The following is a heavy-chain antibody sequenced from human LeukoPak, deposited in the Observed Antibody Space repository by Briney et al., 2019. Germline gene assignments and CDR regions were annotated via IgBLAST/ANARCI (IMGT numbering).Heavy chain of an antibody. CDR3: ARVNAYSSSYPYYFDY. CDR2: ISYDGSNK. Sequence: GGSLRLSCAASGFTFSSYGMHWVRQAPGKGLEWVAVISYDGSNKYYADSVKGRFTISRDNSKNTLYLQMNSLRAEDAAVYYCARVNAYSSSYPYYFDYWGQGTLVTVSS. CDR1: GFTFSSYG. D-gene: IGHD6-6*01. V-gene: IGHV3-30*03. J-gene: IGHJ4*02.